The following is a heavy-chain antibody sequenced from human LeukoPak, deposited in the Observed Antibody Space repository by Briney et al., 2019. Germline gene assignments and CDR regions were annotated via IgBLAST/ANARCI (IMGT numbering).Heavy chain of an antibody. J-gene: IGHJ4*02. D-gene: IGHD3-22*01. V-gene: IGHV3-30*02. CDR3: APNQGDYYDGSGYYYDDY. CDR2: IRYDGGIK. Sequence: GGSLRLSCAASGFTFSSYGMHWVRQAPGKGLEWVAFIRYDGGIKYYGDSVKGRFTISRDNSKNTLYLQMNSLRAEDTAAYYCAPNQGDYYDGSGYYYDDYWGQGTLVTVSS. CDR1: GFTFSSYG.